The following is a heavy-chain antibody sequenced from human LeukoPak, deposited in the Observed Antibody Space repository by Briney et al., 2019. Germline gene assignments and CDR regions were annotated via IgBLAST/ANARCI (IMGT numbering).Heavy chain of an antibody. V-gene: IGHV4-34*01. D-gene: IGHD1-26*01. Sequence: SETLSLTCAVYGGSFIGFHWNWIRQPPGKGLEWIGDINHSGSTNYNPSLTSRVTISVDPSKNQFSLKVTSVTAADTAAYYCARQAVLGATRWFDPWGQGTLVTVSS. CDR1: GGSFIGFH. CDR2: INHSGST. J-gene: IGHJ5*02. CDR3: ARQAVLGATRWFDP.